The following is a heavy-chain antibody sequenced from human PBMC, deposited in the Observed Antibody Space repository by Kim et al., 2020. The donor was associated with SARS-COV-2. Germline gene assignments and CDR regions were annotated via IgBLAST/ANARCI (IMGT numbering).Heavy chain of an antibody. D-gene: IGHD2-15*01. Sequence: GGSLRLSCAASGFTSGFTFSSYSMAWARQTPGKGLEWLSGISGTGGRTNYAESAKGRFTIARDNSKNTLHLQMNSLRVDDTATYYCAKSHCSGVSCHIDTSFDNWGQGIVVTVAS. CDR1: GFTFSSYS. J-gene: IGHJ4*02. V-gene: IGHV3-23*01. CDR3: AKSHCSGVSCHIDTSFDN. CDR2: ISGTGGRT.